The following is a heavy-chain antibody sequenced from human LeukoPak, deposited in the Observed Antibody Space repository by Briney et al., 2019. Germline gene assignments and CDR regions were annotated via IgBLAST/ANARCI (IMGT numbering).Heavy chain of an antibody. CDR2: INPKSGGT. CDR3: ARDTGGYDLAY. Sequence: ASVKVSFKASGYTFTGYYMHWVRRAPGQGLEWMGWINPKSGGTNYAQKFQGRVTMTRDTSISTAYMELSRLRSDDTAVYYCARDTGGYDLAYWGQGTLVTVSS. CDR1: GYTFTGYY. J-gene: IGHJ4*02. D-gene: IGHD5-12*01. V-gene: IGHV1-2*02.